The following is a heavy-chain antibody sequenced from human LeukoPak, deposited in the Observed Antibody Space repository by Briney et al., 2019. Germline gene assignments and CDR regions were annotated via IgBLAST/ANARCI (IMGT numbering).Heavy chain of an antibody. CDR2: INHSGST. CDR3: ARNLIPEQLVLNF. J-gene: IGHJ4*02. CDR1: GGSFSGYY. V-gene: IGHV4-34*01. Sequence: SETLSLTCAVYGGSFSGYYWSWIRQPPGKGLEWIGEINHSGSTNYNPSLKSRVTISVDTSKNQFSLNLRSVTPEDTAVYYCARNLIPEQLVLNFWGQGTLVTVSS. D-gene: IGHD6-13*01.